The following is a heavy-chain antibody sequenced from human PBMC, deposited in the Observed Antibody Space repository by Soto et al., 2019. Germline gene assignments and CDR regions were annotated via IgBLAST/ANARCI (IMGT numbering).Heavy chain of an antibody. J-gene: IGHJ3*02. CDR1: GGSISSGAYS. CDR2: IYHSGST. CDR3: ARRQGAFDI. Sequence: QLQLQESGSGLVKPSQTLSLTCAVSGGSISSGAYSWSWIRQPPGKGLEWIAYIYHSGSTYYNPSLKSRVTTSVDRSKNQFSLKLSSVTAADTAVYYGARRQGAFDIWGQGTMVPVSS. V-gene: IGHV4-30-2*01.